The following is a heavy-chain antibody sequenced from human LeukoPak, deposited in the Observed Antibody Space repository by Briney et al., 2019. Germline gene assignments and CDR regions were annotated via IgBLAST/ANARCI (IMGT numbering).Heavy chain of an antibody. V-gene: IGHV4-4*07. D-gene: IGHD3-10*01. CDR1: GGSISSYY. J-gene: IGHJ4*02. Sequence: PSETLSLTCTVSGGSISSYYWSWIRQPAGKGLEWIGRIYTSGSTNYNPSLRSRVTMSVDTSKNQFSLKLSSVTAADTAVYYCARDLACGSGMGYFDYWGQGTLVTVSS. CDR3: ARDLACGSGMGYFDY. CDR2: IYTSGST.